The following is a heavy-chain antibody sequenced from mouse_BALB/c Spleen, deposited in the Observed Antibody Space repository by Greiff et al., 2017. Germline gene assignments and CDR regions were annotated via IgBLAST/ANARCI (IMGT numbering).Heavy chain of an antibody. Sequence: EVMLVESGGGLVQPGGSLKLSCAASGFTFSSYGMSWVRQTPGKRLELVATINSNGGSTYYPDSVKGRFTISRDNAKNTLYLQMSSLKSEDTAMYYCAREEYGNYYYAMDYWGQGTSVTVSS. V-gene: IGHV5-6-3*01. CDR2: INSNGGST. CDR1: GFTFSSYG. D-gene: IGHD2-10*02. CDR3: AREEYGNYYYAMDY. J-gene: IGHJ4*01.